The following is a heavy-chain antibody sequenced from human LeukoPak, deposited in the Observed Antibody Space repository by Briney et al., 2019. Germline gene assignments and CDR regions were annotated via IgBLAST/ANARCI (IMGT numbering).Heavy chain of an antibody. CDR1: GYSFTSHG. D-gene: IGHD6-13*01. CDR3: ARFNIGVAAAGEYNWFDP. V-gene: IGHV1-18*01. CDR2: IRAYNGNT. J-gene: IGHJ5*02. Sequence: VASVKVSCKASGYSFTSHGISWVRRAPGQGFEWRGWIRAYNGNTNYAQKLQGRVIMTIDTLTSTAHRELRSLRSDDTAVYYCARFNIGVAAAGEYNWFDPWGQGTLVTVSS.